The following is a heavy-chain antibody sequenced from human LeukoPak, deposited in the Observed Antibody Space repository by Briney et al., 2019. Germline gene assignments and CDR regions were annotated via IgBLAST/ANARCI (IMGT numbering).Heavy chain of an antibody. Sequence: SETLSLTCTVSGGSVSSGSYYWSWIRQPPGKGLEWIGYIYYSGSTNYNPSLKSRVTISVDTSKNQFSLKLSSVTAADTAVYYCATTVTTDYYYGMDVWGQGTTVTVSS. CDR2: IYYSGST. V-gene: IGHV4-61*01. CDR3: ATTVTTDYYYGMDV. CDR1: GGSVSSGSYY. J-gene: IGHJ6*02. D-gene: IGHD4-17*01.